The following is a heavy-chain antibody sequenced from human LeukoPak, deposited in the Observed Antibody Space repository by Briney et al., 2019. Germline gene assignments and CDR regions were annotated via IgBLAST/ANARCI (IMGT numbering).Heavy chain of an antibody. CDR2: INHSGST. D-gene: IGHD3-10*01. J-gene: IGHJ6*03. CDR3: ARGPVYGSGSYWLPFSVDHDYYYYYYMDV. CDR1: GHSISSGYY. Sequence: PSETLSLTCSVSGHSISSGYYWGWIRQPPGKGLEWIGEINHSGSTNYNPSLKSRVTISVDTSKNQFSLKLSSVTAADTAVYYCARGPVYGSGSYWLPFSVDHDYYYYYYMDVWGKGTTVTISS. V-gene: IGHV4-38-2*02.